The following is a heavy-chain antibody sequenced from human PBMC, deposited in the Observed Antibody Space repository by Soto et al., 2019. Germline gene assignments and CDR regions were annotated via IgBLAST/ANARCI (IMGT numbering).Heavy chain of an antibody. CDR2: ISAYNGNT. V-gene: IGHV1-18*01. CDR1: GYTFSSYH. Sequence: QIQLVQSGAEVKKPGASVKVSCKASGYTFSSYHITWVRQAPGQGLEWMGWISAYNGNTNYAQNLQGRVTMTTDPSTSTAYTALRSLRSDATAVSYSSRDRPPVDYWGLGTLVTVSS. J-gene: IGHJ4*02. CDR3: SRDRPPVDY.